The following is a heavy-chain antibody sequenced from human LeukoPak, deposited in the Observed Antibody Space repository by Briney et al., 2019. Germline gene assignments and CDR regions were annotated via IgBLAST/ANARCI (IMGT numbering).Heavy chain of an antibody. Sequence: SETLSLTCTVSGGSISSYYWSWIRQPAGKGLEWIGRIYTGGSTNYNPSLGSRVTMSIDTSKNQFSLKLSSVTAADTAVYYCARDCTSFSCPLFDYWGQGTLVTVSS. CDR3: ARDCTSFSCPLFDY. D-gene: IGHD2-2*01. J-gene: IGHJ4*02. CDR1: GGSISSYY. CDR2: IYTGGST. V-gene: IGHV4-4*07.